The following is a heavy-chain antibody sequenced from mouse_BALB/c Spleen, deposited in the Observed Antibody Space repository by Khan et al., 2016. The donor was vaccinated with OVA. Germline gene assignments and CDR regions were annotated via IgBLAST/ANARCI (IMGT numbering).Heavy chain of an antibody. D-gene: IGHD4-1*01. CDR2: ISDGGSYT. J-gene: IGHJ2*01. CDR1: GFTFSDYY. Sequence: EVQVVESGGGLVKPGGSLKLSCAASGFTFSDYYMYWVRQTPEKRLEWVATISDGGSYTYYPDSVKGRFTISRDNAKHNLYLQMSSLKSEDTAMYSCAGGENWSIDYGGQGTTLTVSS. CDR3: AGGENWSIDY. V-gene: IGHV5-4*02.